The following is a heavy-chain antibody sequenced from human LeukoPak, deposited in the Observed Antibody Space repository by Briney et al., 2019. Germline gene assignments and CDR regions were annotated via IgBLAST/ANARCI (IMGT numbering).Heavy chain of an antibody. CDR1: GFRFNTYA. V-gene: IGHV3-30*04. D-gene: IGHD3-22*01. CDR2: MSYNGGRK. Sequence: GGSLRLSCVTSGFRFNTYAIHWVRQAPGKGLEWVALMSYNGGRKEYADSVKGRFTIDRDNSMNTVYLQMNGLRPDDTAIYFCARQEARDYYYEGLDFWGQGNLVTVSS. J-gene: IGHJ4*02. CDR3: ARQEARDYYYEGLDF.